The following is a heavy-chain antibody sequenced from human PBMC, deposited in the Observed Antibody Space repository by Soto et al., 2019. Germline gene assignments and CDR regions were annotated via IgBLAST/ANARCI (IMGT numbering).Heavy chain of an antibody. V-gene: IGHV1-69*02. Sequence: QVQLVQSGAEVKKPGSSVKVSCKASGGTFSSYTISWVRQAPGQGLEWMGRIIPLLGIANYAQKFQGRVTITADKSTSAAYMERSSLRSEDTAVYYCGVVVVTATTFAEYFQHWGQGTLVTVSS. CDR2: IIPLLGIA. D-gene: IGHD2-21*02. J-gene: IGHJ1*01. CDR1: GGTFSSYT. CDR3: GVVVVTATTFAEYFQH.